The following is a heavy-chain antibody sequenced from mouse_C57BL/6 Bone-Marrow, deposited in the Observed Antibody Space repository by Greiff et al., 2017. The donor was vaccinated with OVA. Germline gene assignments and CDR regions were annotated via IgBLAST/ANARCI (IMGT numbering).Heavy chain of an antibody. CDR3: TRGIYYGTTGAY. CDR2: IDPETGGT. D-gene: IGHD2-1*01. CDR1: GYTFTDYE. Sequence: QVQLRQSGAELVRPGASVTLSCKASGYTFTDYEMHWVKQTPVHGLEWIGAIDPETGGTAYNQKFKGKAILTADKSSSTAYMELRSLTSEDSAVYYCTRGIYYGTTGAYGGQGTLVTVSA. V-gene: IGHV1-15*01. J-gene: IGHJ3*01.